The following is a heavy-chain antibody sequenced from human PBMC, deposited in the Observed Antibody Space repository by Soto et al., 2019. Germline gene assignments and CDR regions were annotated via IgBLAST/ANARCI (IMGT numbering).Heavy chain of an antibody. Sequence: VGSLRLSCAASGFTFSNYWMSWVRQAPGKGLEWVANIKQDGSEKYYVDSVKGPFTISRDNAKNSLYLQMDSLRAEDTAVYYCARGLNHYASGCYPIYYFDYWGQGTLVTVSS. CDR2: IKQDGSEK. D-gene: IGHD3-10*01. J-gene: IGHJ4*02. V-gene: IGHV3-7*03. CDR1: GFTFSNYW. CDR3: ARGLNHYASGCYPIYYFDY.